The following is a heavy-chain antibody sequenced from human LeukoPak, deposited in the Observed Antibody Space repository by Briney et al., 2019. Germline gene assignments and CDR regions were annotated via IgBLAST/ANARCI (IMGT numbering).Heavy chain of an antibody. CDR2: IYSGGST. CDR1: GFTVSSDS. V-gene: IGHV3-53*01. CDR3: TRNSGWYGLS. Sequence: PGGSLRLSCTVSGFTVSSDSMSWVRQAPGKGLEWVSFIYSGGSTHYSDSVKGRFTVSRDNSNNTLFLHLNSLRGEDTAVYYCTRNSGWYGLSWGQGTLVTVSS. D-gene: IGHD6-19*01. J-gene: IGHJ1*01.